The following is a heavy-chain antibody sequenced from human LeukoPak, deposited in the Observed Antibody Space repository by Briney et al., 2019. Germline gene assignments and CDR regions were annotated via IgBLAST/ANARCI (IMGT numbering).Heavy chain of an antibody. V-gene: IGHV3-74*01. Sequence: GGSLRLSCAASGFTFSSYWMHWVRQAPGKGPVWVSRINSDGSSTSYADSVKGRFTISRDNAKNTLYLQMNSLRAEDTAVYYCARLPYYDSPTWGQGTLVTVSS. D-gene: IGHD3-22*01. CDR3: ARLPYYDSPT. J-gene: IGHJ4*02. CDR2: INSDGSST. CDR1: GFTFSSYW.